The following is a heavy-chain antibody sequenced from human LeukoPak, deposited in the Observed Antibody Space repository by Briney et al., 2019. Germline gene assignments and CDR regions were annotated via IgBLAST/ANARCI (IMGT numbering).Heavy chain of an antibody. J-gene: IGHJ4*02. Sequence: SGTLSLTCTVSGGSISSSSYYWGWIRQPPGKGLEWIGSIYYSGSTYYNPSLKSRVTISVDTSKNQFSLKLSSVTAADTAVYYCARLHYGSGSPLLFDYWGQGTLVTVSS. V-gene: IGHV4-39*01. CDR3: ARLHYGSGSPLLFDY. CDR2: IYYSGST. CDR1: GGSISSSSYY. D-gene: IGHD3-10*01.